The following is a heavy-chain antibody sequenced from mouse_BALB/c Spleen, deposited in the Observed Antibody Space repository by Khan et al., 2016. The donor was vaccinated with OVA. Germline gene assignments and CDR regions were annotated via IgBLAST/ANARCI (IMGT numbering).Heavy chain of an antibody. D-gene: IGHD1-1*01. CDR3: TRIYRRYFDH. Sequence: EVQLQESGPELVRPGASVKISCTASGYSFTGYFMNWVMQSHGKSLEWIGRINPHIGETFYNQRFKDKATLTVDESSSTAYIELRNLASEDSAVYYCTRIYRRYFDHWGQGTTLTVSS. CDR2: INPHIGET. CDR1: GYSFTGYF. J-gene: IGHJ2*01. V-gene: IGHV1-20*02.